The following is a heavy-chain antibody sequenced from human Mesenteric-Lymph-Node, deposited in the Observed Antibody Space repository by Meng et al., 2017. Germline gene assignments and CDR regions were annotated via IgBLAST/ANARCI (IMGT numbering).Heavy chain of an antibody. CDR2: ISGSGGST. J-gene: IGHJ4*02. CDR1: GFTFSSYA. V-gene: IGHV3-23*01. CDR3: ARDLYSSGGWVNYFDY. Sequence: GGSLRLSCAASGFTFSSYAMSWVRQAPGKGLEWVSGISGSGGSTFYADSVKGRCTISRDNSKNTVYLQMNSLGTEDTAIYYCARDLYSSGGWVNYFDYWGQGILVTVSS. D-gene: IGHD6-19*01.